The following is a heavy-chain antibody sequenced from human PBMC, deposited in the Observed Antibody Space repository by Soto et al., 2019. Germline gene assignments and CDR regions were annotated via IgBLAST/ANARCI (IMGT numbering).Heavy chain of an antibody. V-gene: IGHV3-21*06. CDR3: ARDRCRGGSCYRTYAFDL. CDR2: ISGSSTYI. Sequence: GGSLRLSCAGSGFILSNYTMNWVRQAPGKGLEWVSSISGSSTYIYYADSVKGRFTISRDNAKNSLSLEMNSLRVEDTAVYFCARDRCRGGSCYRTYAFDLCGRGKLVTVSS. CDR1: GFILSNYT. J-gene: IGHJ2*01. D-gene: IGHD2-15*01.